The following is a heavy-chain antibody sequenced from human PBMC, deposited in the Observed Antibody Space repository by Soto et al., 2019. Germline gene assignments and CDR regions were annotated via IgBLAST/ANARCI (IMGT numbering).Heavy chain of an antibody. CDR3: ARRLGTMVRGLINYYYGMDV. CDR2: INHSGST. J-gene: IGHJ6*02. CDR1: GGSFSGYY. V-gene: IGHV4-34*01. Sequence: SETLSLTCAVYGGSFSGYYWSWIRQPPGKGLEWIGEINHSGSTNYNPSLKSRVTISVDTSKNSLYLQMNSLRAGDTAVYYCARRLGTMVRGLINYYYGMDVWGQGTTVTVSS. D-gene: IGHD3-10*01.